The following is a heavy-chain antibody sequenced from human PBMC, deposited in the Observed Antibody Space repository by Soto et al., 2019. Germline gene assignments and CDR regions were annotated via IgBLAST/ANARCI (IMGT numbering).Heavy chain of an antibody. D-gene: IGHD2-21*01. Sequence: EVQLVESGGGLVKPGGFLRLSCAASGFTFNTYDMNWVRQAPGQGLEWVSSITASSAYIYYADSVRGRITITRDNPKHSLFLQMHSLRAEDTAVYYCVMSGTARLLRHSWFDTWGQGTLVTVSS. V-gene: IGHV3-21*01. CDR3: VMSGTARLLRHSWFDT. CDR1: GFTFNTYD. J-gene: IGHJ5*02. CDR2: ITASSAYI.